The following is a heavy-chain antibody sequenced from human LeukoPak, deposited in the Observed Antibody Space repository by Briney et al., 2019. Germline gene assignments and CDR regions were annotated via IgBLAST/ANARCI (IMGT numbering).Heavy chain of an antibody. D-gene: IGHD3-22*01. V-gene: IGHV3-23*01. CDR2: VSARGDKT. CDR1: GFTFSGYT. J-gene: IGHJ4*02. CDR3: ARDIHDSSGYYYDY. Sequence: GGSLRLSCAASGFTFSGYTMSWGRPAPGKGAERISAVSARGDKTYYADSVKGRFTVSRDNSKDTLFLQMISLRAEDTALYYCARDIHDSSGYYYDYWGQGTLVTVSP.